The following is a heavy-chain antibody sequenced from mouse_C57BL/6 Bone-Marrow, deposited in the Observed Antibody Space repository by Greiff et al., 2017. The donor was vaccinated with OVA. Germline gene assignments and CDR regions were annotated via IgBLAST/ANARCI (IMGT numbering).Heavy chain of an antibody. CDR1: GYAFSSYW. CDR3: AREAQATPYYAMDY. CDR2: IYPGDGDT. V-gene: IGHV1-80*01. Sequence: VQLVESGAELVKPGASVKISCKASGYAFSSYWMNWVKQRPGKGLEWIGQIYPGDGDTNYNGKFKGKATLTADKSSSTAYMQLSSLTSEDSAVYFCAREAQATPYYAMDYWGQGTSVTVSS. J-gene: IGHJ4*01. D-gene: IGHD3-2*02.